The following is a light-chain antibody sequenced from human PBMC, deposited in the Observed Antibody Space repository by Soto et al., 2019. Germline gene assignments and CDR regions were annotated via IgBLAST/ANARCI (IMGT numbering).Light chain of an antibody. CDR3: SSYADSNTLV. CDR2: EVT. CDR1: SSDVGGYND. Sequence: QSALTQPPSASGSPGQSVTISCTGTSSDVGGYNDVSWYQQHPGKAPKLMIYEVTKRPSGVPDRFSGSKSGNTASLPVSGVQDEDEDDYHCSSYADSNTLVFGGGTKLTVL. J-gene: IGLJ2*01. V-gene: IGLV2-8*01.